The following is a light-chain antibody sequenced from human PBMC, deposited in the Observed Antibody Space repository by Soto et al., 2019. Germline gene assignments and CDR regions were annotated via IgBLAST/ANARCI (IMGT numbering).Light chain of an antibody. CDR3: KPSESRLSESYV. Sequence: SFLTHPPSCSVSRGHRFTISCTGCSSNIGAGCEVHWYQHLPGKDPKLLIYGTTNRPSGVPDRFSGSKSGTSASLDITGLQAQAEADYYSKPSESRLSESYVFGGGTK. CDR2: GTT. J-gene: IGLJ2*01. V-gene: IGLV1-40*01. CDR1: SSNIGAGCE.